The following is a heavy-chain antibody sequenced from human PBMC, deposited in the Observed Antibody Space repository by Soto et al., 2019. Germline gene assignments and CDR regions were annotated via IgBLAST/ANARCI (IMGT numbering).Heavy chain of an antibody. CDR1: GGTFSGYT. Sequence: QVQLVQSGAEVKRPGSSVKVSCKASGGTFSGYTITWVPQAPGQGLEWMGGIIPIFDTTNYAQKFEDRVTIPADKSTSTAYMELSSLRSEDTAVYYCARDRSGRYVSYYYHGLDVWGQGTTVTVSS. CDR2: IIPIFDTT. CDR3: ARDRSGRYVSYYYHGLDV. V-gene: IGHV1-69*06. J-gene: IGHJ6*02. D-gene: IGHD1-26*01.